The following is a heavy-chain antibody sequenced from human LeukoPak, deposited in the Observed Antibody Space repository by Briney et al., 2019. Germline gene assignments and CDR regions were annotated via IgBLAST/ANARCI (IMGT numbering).Heavy chain of an antibody. J-gene: IGHJ6*03. CDR3: ARGDVVVVAATPDPNDYYYYTDV. V-gene: IGHV3-30*02. D-gene: IGHD2-15*01. CDR1: GFTFSSYG. CDR2: IRYDGSNK. Sequence: GGSLRLSCAASGFTFSSYGMHWVRQAPGKGLEWVAFIRYDGSNKYYADSVKGRFTISRDNSKNTLYLQMNSLRAEDTAVYYCARGDVVVVAATPDPNDYYYYTDVWGKGTTVTISS.